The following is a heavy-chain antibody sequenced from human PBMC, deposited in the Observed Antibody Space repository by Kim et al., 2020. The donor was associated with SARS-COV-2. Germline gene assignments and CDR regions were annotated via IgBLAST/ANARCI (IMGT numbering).Heavy chain of an antibody. V-gene: IGHV3-21*01. CDR1: GFTFSSYT. D-gene: IGHD6-19*01. Sequence: GGSLRLSCVASGFTFSSYTMNWVRQAPGKGLEWVSSITSSSRYIYYADSLKGRFTISRDNAKNSLYLQMNSLRAEDTAVYYCARDAGYSSGWVFDYWGQGTLVTVSS. CDR2: ITSSSRYI. J-gene: IGHJ4*02. CDR3: ARDAGYSSGWVFDY.